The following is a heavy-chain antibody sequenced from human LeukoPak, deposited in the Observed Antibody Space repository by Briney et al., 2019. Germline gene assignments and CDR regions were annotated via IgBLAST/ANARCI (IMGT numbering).Heavy chain of an antibody. D-gene: IGHD3-22*01. V-gene: IGHV3-9*01. CDR1: GFTFDDYA. Sequence: GRSLRLSCAASGFTFDDYAMHWVRQAPGKGLEWVSGSSWNSGSIGYADSVKGRFTISRDNAKNSLYLQMNSLRAEDTALYYCAKDIIPYDSSGWGAFDIWGQGTMVTVSS. CDR2: SSWNSGSI. J-gene: IGHJ3*02. CDR3: AKDIIPYDSSGWGAFDI.